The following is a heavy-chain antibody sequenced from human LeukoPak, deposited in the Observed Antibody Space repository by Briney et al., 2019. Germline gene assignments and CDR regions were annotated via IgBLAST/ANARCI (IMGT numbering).Heavy chain of an antibody. CDR3: ARGSSWFDSSGYYFDY. J-gene: IGHJ4*02. CDR1: GFIFSSYD. D-gene: IGHD3-22*01. Sequence: GGSLRLSCAASGFIFSSYDMHWVRQATGKGLEWVSAIGTAGDTYYPGSVKGRFTISRENAKNSLYLQMNSLRAGDTAVYYCARGSSWFDSSGYYFDYWGQGTLVTVSS. CDR2: IGTAGDT. V-gene: IGHV3-13*01.